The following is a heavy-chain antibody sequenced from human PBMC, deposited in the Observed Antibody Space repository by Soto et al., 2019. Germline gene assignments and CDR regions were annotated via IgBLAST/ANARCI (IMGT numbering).Heavy chain of an antibody. CDR1: GFTFSTYW. D-gene: IGHD5-18*01. CDR2: VKQDGSEK. J-gene: IGHJ4*02. Sequence: EVQLVESGGGLVQPGGSLRLSCAASGFTFSTYWMTWVRQAPGKGLEWVAHVKQDGSEKYNVDSVKGRITISRDNAKNSLYLQMNSLRAEDRAVYYCARGGGHTYGRLPGVYWGQGILVTVSS. CDR3: ARGGGHTYGRLPGVY. V-gene: IGHV3-7*05.